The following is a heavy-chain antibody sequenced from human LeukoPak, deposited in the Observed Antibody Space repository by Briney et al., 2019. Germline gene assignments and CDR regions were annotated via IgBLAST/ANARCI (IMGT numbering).Heavy chain of an antibody. CDR3: ARVGYGDYWFDP. CDR1: GFTVITNY. D-gene: IGHD4-17*01. CDR2: IYSDGTT. Sequence: GGSLRLSCAASGFTVITNYMSWVRQAPGKGLEWVSVIYSDGTTHYADSVKGRFTISRDNSKNTLYLQMNSLRAEDTAVYYCARVGYGDYWFDPWGQGTLVTVSS. J-gene: IGHJ5*02. V-gene: IGHV3-66*01.